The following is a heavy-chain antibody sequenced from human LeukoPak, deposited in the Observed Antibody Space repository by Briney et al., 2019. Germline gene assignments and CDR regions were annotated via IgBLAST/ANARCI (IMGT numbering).Heavy chain of an antibody. D-gene: IGHD1-1*01. Sequence: SETLSLTCTVSGGSISTYYWNWIRQPPAKGLEWIGYIYKGGSTNYNPSLKSRVTISVDTSKNQFSLKLTSVTAADTAVYYCASSNISPYRWFNPWGQGTLVTVSS. J-gene: IGHJ5*02. CDR1: GGSISTYY. CDR2: IYKGGST. V-gene: IGHV4-59*01. CDR3: ASSNISPYRWFNP.